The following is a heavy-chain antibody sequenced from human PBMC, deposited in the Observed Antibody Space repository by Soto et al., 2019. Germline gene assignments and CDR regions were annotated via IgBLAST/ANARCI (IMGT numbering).Heavy chain of an antibody. CDR1: GFTFSSYS. CDR2: ISSSGGST. J-gene: IGHJ5*02. CDR3: AKDLGSSGWYFVCT. Sequence: PGGSLRLSCAASGFTFSSYSMNWVRQAPGKGLEWVSSISSSGGSTYYADSVKGRSTTSRDNPKNTPYLQMNSLRAEDTAVYYCAKDLGSSGWYFVCTWGQGTLVTVSS. D-gene: IGHD6-19*01. V-gene: IGHV3-23*01.